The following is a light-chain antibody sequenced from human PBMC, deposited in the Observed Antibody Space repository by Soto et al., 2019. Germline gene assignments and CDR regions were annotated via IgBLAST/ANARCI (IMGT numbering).Light chain of an antibody. CDR3: QQYNNWPWK. J-gene: IGKJ1*01. CDR1: QSISDT. V-gene: IGKV3-15*01. Sequence: EIVMTQSPATLSVSPGGRANISCRASQSISDTLAWYQQKPGQAPRLLIHGASTRATGFPARFSGSGSGTDFTLTISSLQSEDFAVYYCQQYNNWPWKFGQGTKVDIK. CDR2: GAS.